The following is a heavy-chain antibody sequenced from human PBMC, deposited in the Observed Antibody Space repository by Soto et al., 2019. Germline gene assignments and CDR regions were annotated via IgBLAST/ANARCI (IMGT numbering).Heavy chain of an antibody. J-gene: IGHJ6*02. V-gene: IGHV4-31*03. CDR1: GGSISSGGYY. CDR3: ARAGWRSGRYYYYYGMDV. Sequence: SETLSLTCTVSGGSISSGGYYWSWIRQHPGEGLEWIGYIYYSGSTYYNPSLKSRVTISVDTSKNQFSLKLSSVTAADTAVYYCARAGWRSGRYYYYYGMDVWGQGTTVTVSS. D-gene: IGHD1-26*01. CDR2: IYYSGST.